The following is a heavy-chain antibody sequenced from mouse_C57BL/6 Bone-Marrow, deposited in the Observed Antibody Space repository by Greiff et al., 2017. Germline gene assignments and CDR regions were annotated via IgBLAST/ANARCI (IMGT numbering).Heavy chain of an antibody. D-gene: IGHD1-1*01. Sequence: QVQLQQPGAELVMPGASVKLSCKASGYTFTSYWMHWVKQRPGQGLEWIGEIDPSDSYTNYNQKFKGKSTLTVDKSSSTAYMQLSSLTSKDSAVYYCARLRYYGSHDYWGQGTTLTVSS. CDR1: GYTFTSYW. CDR3: ARLRYYGSHDY. J-gene: IGHJ2*01. V-gene: IGHV1-69*01. CDR2: IDPSDSYT.